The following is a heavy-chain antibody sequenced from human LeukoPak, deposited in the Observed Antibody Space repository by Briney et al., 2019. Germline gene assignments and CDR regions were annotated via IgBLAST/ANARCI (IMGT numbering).Heavy chain of an antibody. J-gene: IGHJ6*03. V-gene: IGHV4-59*01. CDR3: ARAAMVRGVTTSYYYYYMDV. CDR2: IYYSGST. D-gene: IGHD3-10*01. CDR1: GGSISSYY. Sequence: PSETLSLTCTVSGGSISSYYWSWIRQPPGKGLEWIGYIYYSGSTNYNPSLKSRVTISVDTSKNQFSLKLSSVTAADTAVYYCARAAMVRGVTTSYYYYYMDVWGKGTTVTVSS.